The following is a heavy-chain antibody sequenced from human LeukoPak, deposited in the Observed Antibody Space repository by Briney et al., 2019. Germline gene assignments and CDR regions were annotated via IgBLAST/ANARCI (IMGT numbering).Heavy chain of an antibody. D-gene: IGHD2-2*01. CDR1: GGSISSSTYY. V-gene: IGHV4-39*07. CDR3: ARSITRDVVPAAYRSYNWFDP. Sequence: SETLSLTCTVSGGSISSSTYYWSWIRQPPGKGLEWIGEINHSGSTNYNPSLKSRVTISVDTSKNQFSLRLSSVTAADTAVYYCARSITRDVVPAAYRSYNWFDPWGQGTLVTVSS. CDR2: INHSGST. J-gene: IGHJ5*02.